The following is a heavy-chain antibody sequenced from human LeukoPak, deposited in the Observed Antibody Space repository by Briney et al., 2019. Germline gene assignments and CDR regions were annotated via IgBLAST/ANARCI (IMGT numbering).Heavy chain of an antibody. D-gene: IGHD3-10*01. V-gene: IGHV3-23*01. CDR1: GFTFSSYA. CDR2: ISGSGGST. J-gene: IGHJ4*02. CDR3: ANQNGYYYGSGRLIHY. Sequence: GGSLRLSCAASGFTFSSYAMSWVRQAPGKGLEWVSAISGSGGSTYYADSVKGRFTISRDNSKNTLYLQMNSLRAEDTAVYYRANQNGYYYGSGRLIHYWGQGTLVTVSS.